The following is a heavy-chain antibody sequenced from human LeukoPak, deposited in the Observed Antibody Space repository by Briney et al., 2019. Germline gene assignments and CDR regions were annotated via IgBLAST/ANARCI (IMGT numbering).Heavy chain of an antibody. V-gene: IGHV3-30*02. CDR3: ANFRGGDSSGHYEH. CDR1: GFTFSNHG. Sequence: PGRSLTLSCAASGFTFSNHGMRWVRLAPRKGLEWVALVPFDGSNQFYADSVKGRFTISRDHSKKTLYTQMNSLRADDTAVYYCANFRGGDSSGHYEHWGQGTLVSVSS. CDR2: VPFDGSNQ. D-gene: IGHD3-22*01. J-gene: IGHJ1*01.